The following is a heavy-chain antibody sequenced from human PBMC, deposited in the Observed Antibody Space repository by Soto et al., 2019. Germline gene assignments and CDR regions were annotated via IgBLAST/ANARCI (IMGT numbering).Heavy chain of an antibody. CDR3: AKVSGIYYSVMAV. CDR1: GGSFSGYY. J-gene: IGHJ6*02. Sequence: SETLSLTCAVYGGSFSGYYWSWIRQPPGKGLEWIGEINHSGSTNYNPSLKSRVTISVDTSKNQVSLKLSSVTAADTALYYCAKVSGIYYSVMAVWGQGTTVTVSS. V-gene: IGHV4-34*01. D-gene: IGHD3-10*01. CDR2: INHSGST.